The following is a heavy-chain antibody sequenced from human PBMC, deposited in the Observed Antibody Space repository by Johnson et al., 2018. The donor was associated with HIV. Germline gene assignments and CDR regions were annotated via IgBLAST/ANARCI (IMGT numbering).Heavy chain of an antibody. D-gene: IGHD2-21*02. V-gene: IGHV3-23*04. J-gene: IGHJ3*02. Sequence: VQLVESGGGLVQPGGSLRLSCAASGFTFSGYAMSWVRQAPGKGLDWVSTISGSGGSTYSADSVKGRLTISRDNSENTLYLQMNSLRLEDTAVYYCAKDLAFAYCGGDCYSGAFDIWGQGTMVTVSS. CDR2: ISGSGGST. CDR1: GFTFSGYA. CDR3: AKDLAFAYCGGDCYSGAFDI.